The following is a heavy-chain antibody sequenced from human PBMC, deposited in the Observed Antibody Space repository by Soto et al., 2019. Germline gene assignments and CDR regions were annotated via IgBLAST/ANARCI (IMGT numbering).Heavy chain of an antibody. CDR2: INSDGSST. Sequence: RGSLRLSCASSGFTFSSCAMAWVRQAPGKGLVWVSRINSDGSSTSYADSVKGRFIISRDNAKDTLYLQMNILRAEDTAVYYSVGSYSGIYGFLDPWGKGNLVTVSS. CDR1: GFTFSSCA. CDR3: VGSYSGIYGFLDP. V-gene: IGHV3-74*01. D-gene: IGHD1-26*01. J-gene: IGHJ5*02.